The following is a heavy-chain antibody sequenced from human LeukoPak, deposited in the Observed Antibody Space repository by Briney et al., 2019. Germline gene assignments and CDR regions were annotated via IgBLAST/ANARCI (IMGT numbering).Heavy chain of an antibody. Sequence: GESLKISCKGSGYSFTNYWIGWVRQMSGKGLEWMGIIYPGDSDTTYSPYFQGQVTISADKSINTAYLQWSSLKASDAAMYYCARHSDAAMVVDYWGQGTLVTVSS. J-gene: IGHJ4*02. CDR1: GYSFTNYW. CDR3: ARHSDAAMVVDY. V-gene: IGHV5-51*01. CDR2: IYPGDSDT. D-gene: IGHD5-18*01.